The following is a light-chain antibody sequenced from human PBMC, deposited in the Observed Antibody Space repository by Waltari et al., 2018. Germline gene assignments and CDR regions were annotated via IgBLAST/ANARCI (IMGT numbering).Light chain of an antibody. V-gene: IGKV3-20*01. CDR3: QQYGNSPRT. CDR1: QRVTSSH. Sequence: VLTQSPGTLSLSPGERATLSCSASQRVTSSHLARYQQKPGKAPRLLIYGASSRATGIPERFSGSGSGTDFTLTITRLEPEDFAVYYCQQYGNSPRTFGQGTEVEIK. J-gene: IGKJ1*01. CDR2: GAS.